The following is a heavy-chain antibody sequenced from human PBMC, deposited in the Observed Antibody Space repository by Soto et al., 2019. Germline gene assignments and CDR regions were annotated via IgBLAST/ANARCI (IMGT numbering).Heavy chain of an antibody. Sequence: VELLESGGGLVKPGGSLRLSCAASGFSFSTYNMNWVRQAQGKGLEWVSSINGRSNYKYYTDSVKGRFTISRDNPKNSLYLQMDSLRVEDTAVYYCVREDGLVGSNSAFDQWGQGTLVIVSS. D-gene: IGHD7-27*01. V-gene: IGHV3-21*02. CDR3: VREDGLVGSNSAFDQ. CDR1: GFSFSTYN. J-gene: IGHJ4*02. CDR2: INGRSNYK.